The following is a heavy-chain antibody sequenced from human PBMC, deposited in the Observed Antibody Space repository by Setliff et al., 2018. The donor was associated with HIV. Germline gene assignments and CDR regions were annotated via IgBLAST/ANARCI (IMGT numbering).Heavy chain of an antibody. CDR3: ARGSFIGDYYYFDY. CDR2: LDTSGGT. Sequence: SETLSLTCTVSGGSISRYFWNWIRQPPGKGLEWIGYLDTSGGTNYNPSLKSRVTISVDTSKNQFSLKLSSVTAADTAVYYCARGSFIGDYYYFDYWGQGTLVTVSS. CDR1: GGSISRYF. J-gene: IGHJ4*02. D-gene: IGHD3-10*01. V-gene: IGHV4-4*08.